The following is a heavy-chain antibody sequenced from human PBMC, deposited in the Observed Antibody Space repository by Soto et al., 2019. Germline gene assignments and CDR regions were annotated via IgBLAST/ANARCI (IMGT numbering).Heavy chain of an antibody. D-gene: IGHD3-10*01. CDR3: ARELRSNDGSGSYYNVHNWFDP. V-gene: IGHV4-31*03. J-gene: IGHJ5*02. Sequence: SETLSLTCTVSGGSISSGGYYWSWIRQHPGKGLEWIGYIYYSGSTYYNPSLKSRVTISVDTSKNQFSLKLSSVTAADTAVYYCARELRSNDGSGSYYNVHNWFDPWGQGTLVTVSS. CDR1: GGSISSGGYY. CDR2: IYYSGST.